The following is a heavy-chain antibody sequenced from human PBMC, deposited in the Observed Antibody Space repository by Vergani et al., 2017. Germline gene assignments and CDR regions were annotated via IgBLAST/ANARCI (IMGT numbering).Heavy chain of an antibody. J-gene: IGHJ4*02. Sequence: QVQLVESGGGVVQPGRSLRLSCAASGFTFSSYGMHWVRQAPGKGLEWVAVISYDGSNKYYADSVKGRFTISRDNSKNTLYLQMNSLRAEDTAVYYCAKDPKSNRLRFLFSFGYWGQGTLVTVSS. CDR2: ISYDGSNK. D-gene: IGHD3-3*01. CDR3: AKDPKSNRLRFLFSFGY. V-gene: IGHV3-30*18. CDR1: GFTFSSYG.